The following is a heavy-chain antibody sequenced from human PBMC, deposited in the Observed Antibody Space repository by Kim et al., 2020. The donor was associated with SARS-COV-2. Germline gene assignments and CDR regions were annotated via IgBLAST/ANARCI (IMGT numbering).Heavy chain of an antibody. J-gene: IGHJ5*01. CDR2: ISFNGNLT. D-gene: IGHD2-2*03. V-gene: IGHV3-30*18. Sequence: GGSLRLSCVASGFTFSSYGMHWVRQAPGKGLEWLAVISFNGNLTFHADPVKGRFTISRDNSKDTLYLQMTSLRHEDTAVYYCAKELLRRRGFCSTTTCLNWFGFWGQGSLVTVSS. CDR1: GFTFSSYG. CDR3: AKELLRRRGFCSTTTCLNWFGF.